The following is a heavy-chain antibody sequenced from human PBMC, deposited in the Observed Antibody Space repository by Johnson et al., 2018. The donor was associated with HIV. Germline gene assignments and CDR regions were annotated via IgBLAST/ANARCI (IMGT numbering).Heavy chain of an antibody. CDR1: GFTLSNYA. CDR2: ISNDGSIK. CDR3: ARGAWSYCGGDCYGYPPDAFDI. V-gene: IGHV3-30-3*01. J-gene: IGHJ3*02. D-gene: IGHD2-21*02. Sequence: VQLVESGGGVVQTGRSLRLSCAVSGFTLSNYAMHWVRQAPGKGLEWVAFISNDGSIKFSADSVKGQFTISRDNSKNTLHLQMNSLRAEDTAVYYCARGAWSYCGGDCYGYPPDAFDIWGQGTMVTVSS.